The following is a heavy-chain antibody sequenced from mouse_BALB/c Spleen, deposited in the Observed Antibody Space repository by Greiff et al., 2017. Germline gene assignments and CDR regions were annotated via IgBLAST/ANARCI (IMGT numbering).Heavy chain of an antibody. CDR1: GFNIKDTY. D-gene: IGHD2-1*01. V-gene: IGHV14-3*02. CDR2: IDPANGNT. Sequence: EVQLVESGAELVKPGASVKLSCTASGFNIKDTYMHWVKQRPEQGLEWIGRIDPANGNTKYDPKFQGKATITADTSSNTAYLQLSSLTSEDTAVYYCARGGNYVDYYAMDYWGQGTSVTVSS. J-gene: IGHJ4*01. CDR3: ARGGNYVDYYAMDY.